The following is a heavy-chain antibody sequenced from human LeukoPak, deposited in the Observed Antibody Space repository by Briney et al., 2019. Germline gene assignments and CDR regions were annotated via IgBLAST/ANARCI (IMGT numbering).Heavy chain of an antibody. V-gene: IGHV3-9*01. J-gene: IGHJ4*02. Sequence: GGSLRLSCAASGFTFDDYAMHWVRQAPGKGLEWVSGISWNSGSIGYADSVKGRFTISRDNAKNSLYLQMNSLRAEDTALYYCAKEGAGYCSSTSCPIDYWGQGTLVTVSS. CDR1: GFTFDDYA. CDR3: AKEGAGYCSSTSCPIDY. CDR2: ISWNSGSI. D-gene: IGHD2-2*01.